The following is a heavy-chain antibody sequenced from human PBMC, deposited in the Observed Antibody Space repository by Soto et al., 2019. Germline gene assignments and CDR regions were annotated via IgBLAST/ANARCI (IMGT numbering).Heavy chain of an antibody. CDR1: GFTFSSYA. CDR2: ISGSGGST. Sequence: GGSLRLSCAASGFTFSSYAMSWVRQAPGKGLEWVSAISGSGGSTYYADSVKGRFTISRDNSKNTLYLQMNSLRAEDTAVYYCAKIVVVPAAIPAPYGMDVWGQGTTVTVSS. D-gene: IGHD2-2*01. V-gene: IGHV3-23*01. CDR3: AKIVVVPAAIPAPYGMDV. J-gene: IGHJ6*02.